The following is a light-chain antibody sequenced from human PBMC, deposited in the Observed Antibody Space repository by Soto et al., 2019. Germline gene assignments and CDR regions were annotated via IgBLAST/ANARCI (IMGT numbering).Light chain of an antibody. CDR3: CSYAGSSTYVV. CDR2: EGS. CDR1: SSDVGSYNL. J-gene: IGLJ2*01. V-gene: IGLV2-23*01. Sequence: QSALTQPASVSGSPGQSITISCTGTSSDVGSYNLVSWYQQQPGKAPKLMIYEGSKRPSGVSNRFSGSKSGNTASLTISGLQAEDEADYYCCSYAGSSTYVVIGGGTKVTVL.